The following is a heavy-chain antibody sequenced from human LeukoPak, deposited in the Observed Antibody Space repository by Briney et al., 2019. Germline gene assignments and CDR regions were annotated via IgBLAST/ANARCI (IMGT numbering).Heavy chain of an antibody. CDR3: AKDRDSSWFEGDY. J-gene: IGHJ4*02. CDR1: GFTVSSNY. CDR2: IYSGGST. V-gene: IGHV3-53*01. Sequence: GGSLRLSCAASGFTVSSNYMSWVRQAPGKGLEWVSVIYSGGSTYYADSVKGRFTISRDNSKNTLYLQMNSLRAEDTAVYYCAKDRDSSWFEGDYWGQGTLVTVSS. D-gene: IGHD6-13*01.